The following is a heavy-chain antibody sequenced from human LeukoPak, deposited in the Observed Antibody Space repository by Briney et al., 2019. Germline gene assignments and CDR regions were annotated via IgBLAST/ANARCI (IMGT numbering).Heavy chain of an antibody. Sequence: SQTLSLTCATSGDSVSSNSAAWNWIRQSPSRGLEWLGRTYYRSKWYNDYAVSVKSRITINPDTSKNQFSLQLNSVTPEDTAVYYCAREIYYDSSGYYLFDYWGQGTLVTVSS. CDR1: GDSVSSNSAA. V-gene: IGHV6-1*01. CDR3: AREIYYDSSGYYLFDY. CDR2: TYYRSKWYN. D-gene: IGHD3-22*01. J-gene: IGHJ4*02.